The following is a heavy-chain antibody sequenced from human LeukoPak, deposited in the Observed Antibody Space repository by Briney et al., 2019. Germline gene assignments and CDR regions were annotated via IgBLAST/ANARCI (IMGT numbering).Heavy chain of an antibody. V-gene: IGHV4-39*07. Sequence: GSLRLSCAASGFTFSSYSMNWVRQPPGKGLEWIGSIYYSGSTYYNPSLKSRVTISVDTSKNQFSLKLSSVTAADTAVYYCAREAAVAARGYFDYWGQGTLVTVSS. D-gene: IGHD6-19*01. CDR1: GFTFSSYS. CDR3: AREAAVAARGYFDY. CDR2: IYYSGST. J-gene: IGHJ4*02.